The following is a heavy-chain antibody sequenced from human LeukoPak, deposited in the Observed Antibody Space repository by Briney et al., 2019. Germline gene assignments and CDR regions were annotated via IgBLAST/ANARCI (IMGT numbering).Heavy chain of an antibody. J-gene: IGHJ4*02. CDR2: ISGSGGST. Sequence: GGSLRLSCAASGFTFSSYAMSWVRQAPGKGLEWVSAISGSGGSTYYADSVKGRFTISRDNSKNTVYLQVNSLRAEDTAVYYCAKTTTGYSSGRYPGWPVDYWGQGTLVTVSS. V-gene: IGHV3-23*01. D-gene: IGHD6-19*01. CDR1: GFTFSSYA. CDR3: AKTTTGYSSGRYPGWPVDY.